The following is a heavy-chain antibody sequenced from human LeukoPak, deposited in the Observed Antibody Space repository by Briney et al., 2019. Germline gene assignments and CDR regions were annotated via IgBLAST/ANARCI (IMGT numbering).Heavy chain of an antibody. CDR3: ARVAYYSNDEGDNDAFDI. D-gene: IGHD4-11*01. CDR2: INPNSGGT. CDR1: GYTFTGYY. Sequence: ASVKVSCKASGYTFTGYYMHWVRQAPGQGLEWMGRINPNSGGTNYAQKFQGRVTMTRDTSISTAYMELSRLRSDDTAVYYCARVAYYSNDEGDNDAFDIWGQGTMVTVSS. J-gene: IGHJ3*02. V-gene: IGHV1-2*06.